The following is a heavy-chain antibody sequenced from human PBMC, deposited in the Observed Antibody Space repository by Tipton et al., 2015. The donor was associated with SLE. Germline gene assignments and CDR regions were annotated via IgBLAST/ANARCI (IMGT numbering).Heavy chain of an antibody. V-gene: IGHV4-34*01. Sequence: LRLSCAVYGGSFSGYYWTWIRQPPGKGLEWIGEINHSGNTNYSPSLKSRVIMSVDTSKNQFSLRLDSLTAADTAIYYCVSSSGYYIDFGGQGPLVTVSS. D-gene: IGHD3-3*01. CDR3: VSSSGYYIDF. J-gene: IGHJ4*02. CDR2: INHSGNT. CDR1: GGSFSGYY.